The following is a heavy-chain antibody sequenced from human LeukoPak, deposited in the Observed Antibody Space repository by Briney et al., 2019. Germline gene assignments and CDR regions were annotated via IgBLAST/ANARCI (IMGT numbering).Heavy chain of an antibody. D-gene: IGHD3-16*02. CDR2: ISAYNGNT. CDR3: ARVWTGYDYVGGSYRYRDAFDI. J-gene: IGHJ3*02. CDR1: GYTFTSYG. V-gene: IGHV1-18*01. Sequence: ASVKVSCKASGYTFTSYGISWVRQAPGQGLEWMGWISAYNGNTNYAQKLQGRVTMTTDTSTSTAYMELRSLRSDDTAVYYCARVWTGYDYVGGSYRYRDAFDIWGQGTMVTVSS.